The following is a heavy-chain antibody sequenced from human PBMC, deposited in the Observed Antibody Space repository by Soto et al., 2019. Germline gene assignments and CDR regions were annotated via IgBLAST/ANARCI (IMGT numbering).Heavy chain of an antibody. CDR3: AKDHRSSGSGSYSEFDY. D-gene: IGHD3-10*01. CDR1: GFTFSSYA. CDR2: ISGSGVNT. Sequence: SGGSLRLSCAASGFTFSSYAMSWVRQAPGKGLEWVSTISGSGVNTYYADSVKGRFTISRDSSKNTLYLQMSSLRAEDTAVYYCAKDHRSSGSGSYSEFDYWGQGTLVTVSS. V-gene: IGHV3-23*01. J-gene: IGHJ4*02.